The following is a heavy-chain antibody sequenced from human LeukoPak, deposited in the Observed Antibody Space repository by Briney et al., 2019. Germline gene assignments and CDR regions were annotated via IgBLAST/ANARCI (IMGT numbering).Heavy chain of an antibody. J-gene: IGHJ4*02. CDR1: GYTFTSYA. V-gene: IGHV1-3*01. CDR2: INAGNGNT. CDR3: SQHAIIAVAGTGGYYFDY. D-gene: IGHD6-19*01. Sequence: GASVKVSCKASGYTFTSYAMHWVRQAPGQRLEWMGWINAGNGNTKYSQKFQGRVTITRDTSTSTAYMELSSLRSEDTAVYYCSQHAIIAVAGTGGYYFDYWGQGTLVTVSS.